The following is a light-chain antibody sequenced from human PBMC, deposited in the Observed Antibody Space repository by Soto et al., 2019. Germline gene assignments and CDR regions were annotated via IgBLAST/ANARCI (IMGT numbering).Light chain of an antibody. CDR1: QSVRSSF. V-gene: IGKV3-15*01. Sequence: ERVMTQSPATLSVSPGERATLSCRASQSVRSSFLAWYQQKPGQAPSLLIYGASTRATGIPARFSGSGSGTEFTLTINSLQSEDFAVNFCQQYSSWPLTFGGRTKVDI. CDR2: GAS. J-gene: IGKJ4*01. CDR3: QQYSSWPLT.